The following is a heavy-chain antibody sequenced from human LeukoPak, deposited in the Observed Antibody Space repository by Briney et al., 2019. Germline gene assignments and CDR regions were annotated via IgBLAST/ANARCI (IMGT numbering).Heavy chain of an antibody. CDR1: GGTFSSYA. Sequence: SVKVSCKASGGTFSSYAISWVRQAPGQGLGWMGGIIPIFGTANYAQKFQGRVTITADKSTSTAYMELSSLRSEDTAVYYCARDVESEYDSSGYYGYWGQGTLVTVSS. CDR3: ARDVESEYDSSGYYGY. CDR2: IIPIFGTA. J-gene: IGHJ4*02. V-gene: IGHV1-69*06. D-gene: IGHD3-22*01.